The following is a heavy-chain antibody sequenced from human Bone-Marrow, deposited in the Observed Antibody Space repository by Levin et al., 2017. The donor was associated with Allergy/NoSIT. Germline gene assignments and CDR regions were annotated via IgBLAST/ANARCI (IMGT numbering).Heavy chain of an antibody. CDR1: GFTLSDYY. CDR3: AREGSWSSTWLGNYYFDY. CDR2: IGGDNYTK. D-gene: IGHD6-13*01. V-gene: IGHV3-11*04. Sequence: PGGSLRLSCAASGFTLSDYYMSWIRQAPGKGLEWVSYIGGDNYTKYYADSVKGRFTISRDNVKKSLYLQMNSLRGEDTAVYYCAREGSWSSTWLGNYYFDYWGQGTLVTVSS. J-gene: IGHJ4*02.